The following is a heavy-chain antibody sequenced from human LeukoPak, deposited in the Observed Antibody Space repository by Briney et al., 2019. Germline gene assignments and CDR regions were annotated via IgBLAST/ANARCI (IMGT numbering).Heavy chain of an antibody. CDR2: ISSSSSYI. D-gene: IGHD5-18*01. CDR1: GFTFSSYS. CDR3: ARALQLWSPNCFDY. V-gene: IGHV3-21*01. Sequence: GGSLRLSCAASGFTFSSYSMNWVRQAPGKGLEWVSSISSSSSYIYYADSVKGRFTISRDNAKNSLYLQMNSLRVEDTAVYYCARALQLWSPNCFDYWGQGTLVTVSS. J-gene: IGHJ4*02.